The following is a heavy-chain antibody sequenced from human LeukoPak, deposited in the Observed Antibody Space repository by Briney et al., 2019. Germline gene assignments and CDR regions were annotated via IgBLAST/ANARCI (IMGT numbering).Heavy chain of an antibody. D-gene: IGHD6-13*01. Sequence: SETLSLTCTVSGGSISSSSYYWGWIRQPPGKGLEWIGSMYSSGSTYYNPSLKSRVTISVDTSKNQFSLKLSSVTAADTAVYYCARDVPAYSSSWYFDYWGQGTLVTVSS. CDR2: MYSSGST. V-gene: IGHV4-39*07. CDR3: ARDVPAYSSSWYFDY. J-gene: IGHJ4*02. CDR1: GGSISSSSYY.